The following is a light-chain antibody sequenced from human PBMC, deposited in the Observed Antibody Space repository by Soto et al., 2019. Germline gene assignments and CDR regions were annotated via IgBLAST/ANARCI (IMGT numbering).Light chain of an antibody. V-gene: IGLV7-46*01. CDR3: LLSYSGARLYV. Sequence: QAVVTQEPSLTVSPGGTVTLTCGSSTGAVTSGHYPYWFQQKPGQAPRTLIYDTSNKHSWTPARFSGSLLGGKAALTLSVAQTQDEAEYYCLLSYSGARLYVFGTGTKVXVL. J-gene: IGLJ1*01. CDR2: DTS. CDR1: TGAVTSGHY.